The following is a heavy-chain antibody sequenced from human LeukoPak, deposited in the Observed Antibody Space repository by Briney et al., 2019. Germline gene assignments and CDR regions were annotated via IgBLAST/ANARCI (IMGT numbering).Heavy chain of an antibody. CDR1: GFTFSSYD. CDR3: AKEIWPTVTTPGWTYCDY. V-gene: IGHV3-30*02. D-gene: IGHD4-17*01. J-gene: IGHJ4*02. Sequence: GGSLRLFCEASGFTFSSYDMHWVRQARGKGLEWVAFIRYDGSYTYYADSVKGRFTISRDNSENTLYLQMNSLRPEDTAVYYCAKEIWPTVTTPGWTYCDYWGQGALVTVSS. CDR2: IRYDGSYT.